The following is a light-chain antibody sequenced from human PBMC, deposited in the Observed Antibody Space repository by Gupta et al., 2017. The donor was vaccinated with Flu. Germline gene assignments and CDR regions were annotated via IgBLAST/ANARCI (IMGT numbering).Light chain of an antibody. J-gene: IGKJ2*01. CDR1: ESVNRNH. Sequence: LAQSPGTLSLSPGESVTLPCRAGESVNRNHLAWYQQKPGQAPRLLMYGTSNRAPGIPDRFSGGGSGTDFTLTINRVEPEDSAVFYCHHYGTSPYTFGQGTNLEIK. V-gene: IGKV3-20*01. CDR3: HHYGTSPYT. CDR2: GTS.